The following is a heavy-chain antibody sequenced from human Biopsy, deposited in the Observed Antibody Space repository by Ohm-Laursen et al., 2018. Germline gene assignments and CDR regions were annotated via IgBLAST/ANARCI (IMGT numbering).Heavy chain of an antibody. CDR2: LFTSGTT. D-gene: IGHD3-10*01. CDR3: VRGGSGSFPFDY. V-gene: IGHV4-4*07. J-gene: IGHJ4*02. Sequence: SETLSLTCTVSGGSINSYYWSWMRQPAGKGLEWIGRLFTSGTTNYSPSLNNRVTMSVGTSKNQFSLRLTSVTAADTAVYYCVRGGSGSFPFDYWGPGTLVTVSS. CDR1: GGSINSYY.